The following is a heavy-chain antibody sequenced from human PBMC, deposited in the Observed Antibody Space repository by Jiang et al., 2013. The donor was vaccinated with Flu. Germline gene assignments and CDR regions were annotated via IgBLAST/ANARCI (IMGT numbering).Heavy chain of an antibody. CDR2: SITVGGT. V-gene: IGHV4-30-4*01. CDR1: VAPSAVVITT. D-gene: IGHD3-10*01. J-gene: IGHJ5*02. Sequence: TVSVAPSAVVITTGVGSASPQGRAWSGLGTSITVGGTYYNPSLKSRVTISVDTSKNQFSLKLSSVTAADTAVYYCAREPLDGSGSYIGLIDPWGQGTLVTVSS. CDR3: AREPLDGSGSYIGLIDP.